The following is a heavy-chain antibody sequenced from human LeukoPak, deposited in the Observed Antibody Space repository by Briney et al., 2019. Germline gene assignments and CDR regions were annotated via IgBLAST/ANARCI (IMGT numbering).Heavy chain of an antibody. J-gene: IGHJ6*03. D-gene: IGHD6-19*01. V-gene: IGHV1-2*02. CDR1: GYTFTGYY. Sequence: ASVKVSCKASGYTFTGYYMHWVRQAPGQGLEWMGWINPNSGGTNYAQKFQGRVTMTRDTSISTAYMELSRLRSDDTAVYYCARERERWLASYMDVWGKGTTVTVSS. CDR2: INPNSGGT. CDR3: ARERERWLASYMDV.